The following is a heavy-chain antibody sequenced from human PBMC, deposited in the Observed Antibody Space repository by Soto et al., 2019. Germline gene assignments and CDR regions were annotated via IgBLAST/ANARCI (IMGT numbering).Heavy chain of an antibody. CDR3: ASAEPREGYTLAPFQH. Sequence: GESLKISCKGSGYSFTSYWIGWVRQMPGKGLEWMGIIYPGDSDTRYSPSFQGQVTISADKSISTAYLQWSSLKASDTAMYYCASAEPREGYTLAPFQHWGQGTLVTVSS. J-gene: IGHJ1*01. D-gene: IGHD5-12*01. CDR2: IYPGDSDT. V-gene: IGHV5-51*01. CDR1: GYSFTSYW.